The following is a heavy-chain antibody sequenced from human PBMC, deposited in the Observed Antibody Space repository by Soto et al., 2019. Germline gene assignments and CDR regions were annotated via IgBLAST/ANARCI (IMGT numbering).Heavy chain of an antibody. V-gene: IGHV3-33*01. Sequence: QVQLVESGGGVVQPGRSLRLSCAASGFTFSSYGMHWVRQAPGKGLEWVAVIWYDGSNKYYADSVKGRFTISRDNSKSTLDLQMNRLSTEDTAVDYCAREDGGWGWSSSFDYWGQGTLVTVSS. D-gene: IGHD1-26*01. CDR2: IWYDGSNK. J-gene: IGHJ4*02. CDR3: AREDGGWGWSSSFDY. CDR1: GFTFSSYG.